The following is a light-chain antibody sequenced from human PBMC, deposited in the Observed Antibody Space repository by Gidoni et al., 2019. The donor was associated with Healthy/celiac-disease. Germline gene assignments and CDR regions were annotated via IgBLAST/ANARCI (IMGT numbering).Light chain of an antibody. CDR2: DAS. CDR3: QQRSNWPLT. V-gene: IGKV3-11*01. Sequence: PAPLSLSPGDRATRSCSASQSVSSYLAWDQQKPGQAPRLLIYDASNRATGIPARFSGSGSGTDFTLTISSLEPEDFAVYYCQQRSNWPLTFGGGTKVEIK. J-gene: IGKJ4*01. CDR1: QSVSSY.